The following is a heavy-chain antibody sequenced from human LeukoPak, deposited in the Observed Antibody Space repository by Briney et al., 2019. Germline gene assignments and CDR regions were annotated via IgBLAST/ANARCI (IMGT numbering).Heavy chain of an antibody. D-gene: IGHD6-6*01. J-gene: IGHJ6*03. CDR3: ATGFPSRRNYYYYYYMDV. CDR1: GYTLTELS. V-gene: IGHV1-24*01. CDR2: FDPEDGET. Sequence: ASVKVSCKVSGYTLTELSMHWVRQAPGKGLEWMGGFDPEDGETIYAQKFQGRVTMTEDTSTDTAYMELSSLRSEDTAVYYCATGFPSRRNYYYYYYMDVWGKGTTVTVSS.